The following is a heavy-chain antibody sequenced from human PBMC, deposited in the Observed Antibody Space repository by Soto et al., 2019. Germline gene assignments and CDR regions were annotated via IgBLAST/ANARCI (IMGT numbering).Heavy chain of an antibody. CDR3: ARKSGLITGTRVGYPRRMDV. V-gene: IGHV4-34*01. D-gene: IGHD1-7*01. J-gene: IGHJ6*02. CDR2: INHSGST. CDR1: GGSFSGYY. Sequence: SETLSLTCAVYGGSFSGYYWSWIRQPPGKGLEWIGEINHSGSTNYNLSLKSRVTISVDTSKNQFSLKLSSVTAADTAVYYCARKSGLITGTRVGYPRRMDVWGQGTTVTVSS.